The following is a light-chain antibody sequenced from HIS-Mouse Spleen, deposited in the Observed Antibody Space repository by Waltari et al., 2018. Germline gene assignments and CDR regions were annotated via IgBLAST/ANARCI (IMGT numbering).Light chain of an antibody. CDR1: SSDVGAYNY. J-gene: IGLJ2*01. CDR3: SSYTSSSTLVV. CDR2: DVS. V-gene: IGLV2-14*03. Sequence: QSALTQPASVSGSPGQSITISCTGTSSDVGAYNYVSWYQQHPGKAPKLMIYDVSNRPSGVSNRFSGLQAEDEADYYCSSYTSSSTLVVFGGGTKLTVL.